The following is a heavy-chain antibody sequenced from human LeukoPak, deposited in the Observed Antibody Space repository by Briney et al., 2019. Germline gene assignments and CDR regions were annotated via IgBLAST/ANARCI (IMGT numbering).Heavy chain of an antibody. J-gene: IGHJ4*02. D-gene: IGHD2-15*01. CDR2: IHYSGST. CDR3: ARIYCSGGSCYGDYFDY. V-gene: IGHV4-59*01. CDR1: GGSLSSYY. Sequence: SETLSLTCTVSGGSLSSYYWSWIRQPPGKGLEWIGSIHYSGSTNYNPSLKSRVTISVDTSKNQFSLKLSSVTAADTAVYYCARIYCSGGSCYGDYFDYWGQGTLVTVSS.